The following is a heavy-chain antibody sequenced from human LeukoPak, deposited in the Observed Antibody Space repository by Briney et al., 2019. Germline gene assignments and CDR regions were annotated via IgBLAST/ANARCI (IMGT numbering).Heavy chain of an antibody. CDR2: ISAYNGNT. CDR3: ARDNSVGDYAWWFDP. CDR1: GYTFTSYG. J-gene: IGHJ5*02. Sequence: ASVKVSCKASGYTFTSYGISWVRQAPGQGLEWMGWISAYNGNTNYAQKLQGRVTMTTDTSTSTAYMELRSLRSEDTAVYYCARDNSVGDYAWWFDPWGQGTLVTVSS. D-gene: IGHD1-26*01. V-gene: IGHV1-18*01.